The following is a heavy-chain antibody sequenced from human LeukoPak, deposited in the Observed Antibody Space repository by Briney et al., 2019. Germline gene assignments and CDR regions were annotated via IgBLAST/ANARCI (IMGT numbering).Heavy chain of an antibody. J-gene: IGHJ6*02. CDR3: ARESGLGVPAAIRGLAGMDV. CDR1: GYTFTSYG. V-gene: IGHV1-18*01. Sequence: GASVKVSCKASGYTFTSYGISWVRQAPGQGLEWMGWISAYNGNTNYAQKLQGRVTMTTDTSTNTAYMELRSLRSDDTAVYYCARESGLGVPAAIRGLAGMDVWGQGTTVTVSS. CDR2: ISAYNGNT. D-gene: IGHD2-2*02.